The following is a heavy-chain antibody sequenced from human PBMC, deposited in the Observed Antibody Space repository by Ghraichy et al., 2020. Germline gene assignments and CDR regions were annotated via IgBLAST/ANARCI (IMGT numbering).Heavy chain of an antibody. D-gene: IGHD2-15*01. CDR3: ARGRFGYCSGGSCYSHWFDP. CDR2: INHSGST. Sequence: SETLSLTCAVYGGSFSGYYWSWIRQPPGKGLEWIGEINHSGSTNYNPSLKSRVTISVDTSKNQFSLKLSSVTAADTAVYYCARGRFGYCSGGSCYSHWFDPWGQGTLVTVSS. CDR1: GGSFSGYY. V-gene: IGHV4-34*01. J-gene: IGHJ5*02.